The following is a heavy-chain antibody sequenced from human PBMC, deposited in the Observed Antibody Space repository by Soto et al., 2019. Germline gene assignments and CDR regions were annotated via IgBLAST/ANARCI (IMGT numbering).Heavy chain of an antibody. J-gene: IGHJ4*02. CDR2: INSDGTYT. V-gene: IGHV3-74*01. D-gene: IGHD3-22*01. CDR3: TRALDGMIPTAY. CDR1: GFTFSGYW. Sequence: EVQLVESGGGLVQPGGSLRLSGAASGFTFSGYWMHWVRQAPGKGLTWVSRINSDGTYTSSADSVRGRFTISRDDARKTLSMQMHSLRIEDTAVYYCTRALDGMIPTAYWGSGTLVTVSS.